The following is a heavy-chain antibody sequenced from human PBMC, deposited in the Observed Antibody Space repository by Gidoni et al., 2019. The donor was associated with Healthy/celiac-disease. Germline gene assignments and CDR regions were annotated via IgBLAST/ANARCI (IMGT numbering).Heavy chain of an antibody. J-gene: IGHJ4*02. D-gene: IGHD2-15*01. CDR3: ARNCSGGSCYRGVGFDY. V-gene: IGHV4-34*01. CDR1: GGSFSDYS. CDR2: INHSGST. Sequence: QVQLQQWGAGLLKPSETLSPTCAVYGGSFSDYSWSWIRQPPGKGLEWIGEINHSGSTSYNPSLKSRVTISVDTSKNQFSLKLSSVTAADTAVYYCARNCSGGSCYRGVGFDYWGQGTLVTVSS.